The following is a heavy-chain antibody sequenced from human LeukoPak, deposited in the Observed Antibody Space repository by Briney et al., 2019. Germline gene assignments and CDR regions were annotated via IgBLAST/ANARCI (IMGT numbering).Heavy chain of an antibody. CDR2: INQDGSAK. CDR3: ARSGWYGDD. J-gene: IGHJ4*02. V-gene: IGHV3-7*03. Sequence: GGSLRLSCAASGFTFSSYWMSWVRQAPGKGLEWVANINQDGSAKNYADSVKGRFTISRDNAKNSLYLQMNSLRAEDTAIYYCARSGWYGDDWGQGTLVTVSS. CDR1: GFTFSSYW. D-gene: IGHD6-19*01.